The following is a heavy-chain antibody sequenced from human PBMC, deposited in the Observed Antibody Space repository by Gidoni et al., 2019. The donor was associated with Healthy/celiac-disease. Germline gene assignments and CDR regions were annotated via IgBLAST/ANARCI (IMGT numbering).Heavy chain of an antibody. CDR3: ASQGEFTITDYYYMDV. Sequence: EVQLVESGGGLVQPGGSLRLFCAASVLPVSSNYMSWVRQAPGKGLEWVSVIYSGGSTYYADSVKGRFTISRDNSKNTLYLQMNSLRAEDTAVYYCASQGEFTITDYYYMDVWGKGTTVTVSS. J-gene: IGHJ6*03. D-gene: IGHD3-16*01. CDR2: IYSGGST. V-gene: IGHV3-66*02. CDR1: VLPVSSNY.